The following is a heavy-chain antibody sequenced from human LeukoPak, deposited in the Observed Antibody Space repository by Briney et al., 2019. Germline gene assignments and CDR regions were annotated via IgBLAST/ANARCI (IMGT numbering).Heavy chain of an antibody. Sequence: SQTLSLTCTVSGGSISSGGYYWSWIRQPPGKGLEWIGYIYYSGSTYYNPSLKSRVTISVDTSKNQFSLKLNSVTAADTAVYYCARQGPLTTAVTTRTNPFDYWGQGTLVTVSS. CDR1: GGSISSGGYY. J-gene: IGHJ4*02. D-gene: IGHD4-11*01. CDR3: ARQGPLTTAVTTRTNPFDY. CDR2: IYYSGST. V-gene: IGHV4-31*03.